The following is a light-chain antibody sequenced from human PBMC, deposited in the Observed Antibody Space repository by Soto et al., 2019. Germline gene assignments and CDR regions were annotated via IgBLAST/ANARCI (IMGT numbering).Light chain of an antibody. CDR1: QNINNW. Sequence: DTQMTQSPSTLSASVGDTVTITCRARQNINNWLAWYQQKPEKVPKLLIYGASTLEDGVPSRFSGSRSVTEFTLTINRLQPADFATYYCHRYDGSFGQGTKLEIK. CDR3: HRYDGS. CDR2: GAS. V-gene: IGKV1-5*01. J-gene: IGKJ2*01.